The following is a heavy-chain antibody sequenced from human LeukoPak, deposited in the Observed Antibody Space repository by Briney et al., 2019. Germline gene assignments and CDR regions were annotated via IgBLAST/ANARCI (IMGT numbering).Heavy chain of an antibody. D-gene: IGHD3-22*01. V-gene: IGHV3-23*01. CDR3: AKSWRYYDSSNYYAFDI. J-gene: IGHJ3*02. Sequence: GGSLRLSCAASGFPFSTYAMSWVRQAPGKGLEWVSSSGDNTRYADSVKGRFTISRDNSKNTLDLQMNGLRAEDTAVYYCAKSWRYYDSSNYYAFDIWGQGTMVTVSS. CDR1: GFPFSTYA. CDR2: SGDNT.